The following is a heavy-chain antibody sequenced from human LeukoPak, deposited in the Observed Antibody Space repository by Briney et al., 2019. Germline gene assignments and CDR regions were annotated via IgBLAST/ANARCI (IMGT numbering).Heavy chain of an antibody. D-gene: IGHD1-7*01. J-gene: IGHJ4*02. CDR3: SQSRGGRNGWNYGY. CDR1: GFTFSDYA. V-gene: IGHV3-49*03. CDR2: IKSNKYGGTT. Sequence: GGSLRLSCTTSGFTFSDYAMTGFRQTLGKGLEGVGFIKSNKYGGTTEYVASVKDRFTISRDDSKGIAYLQMNSLKTEDTAVYYCSQSRGGRNGWNYGYWGQGTLVTVSS.